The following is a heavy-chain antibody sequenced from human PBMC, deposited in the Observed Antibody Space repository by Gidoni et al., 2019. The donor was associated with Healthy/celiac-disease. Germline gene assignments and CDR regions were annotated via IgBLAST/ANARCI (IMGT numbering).Heavy chain of an antibody. CDR3: AQTYYYDSSGYYYSH. CDR2: ISGSGGST. J-gene: IGHJ4*02. V-gene: IGHV3-23*04. D-gene: IGHD3-22*01. Sequence: EVQLVESGGGLVQPGGSLRLSCAASGFTFISYAMSWVRQAPGKGLEWVSAISGSGGSTYYADSVKGRFTISRDNSKNTLYLQMNSLRAEDTAVYYCAQTYYYDSSGYYYSHWGQGTLVTVSS. CDR1: GFTFISYA.